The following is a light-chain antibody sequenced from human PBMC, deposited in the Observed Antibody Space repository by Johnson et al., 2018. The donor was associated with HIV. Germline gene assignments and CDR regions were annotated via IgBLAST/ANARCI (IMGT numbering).Light chain of an antibody. Sequence: QSVLTQPPSVSAAPGQKVTISCSGSSSNIVNNYVSWYQQLPGTAPKLLIYENNKRPSGIPDRFSGSKSGTSATLGITGLQTGDEADYCCATWDSSLSTYVFGTGTKVTVL. V-gene: IGLV1-51*02. CDR3: ATWDSSLSTYV. CDR1: SSNIVNNY. J-gene: IGLJ1*01. CDR2: ENN.